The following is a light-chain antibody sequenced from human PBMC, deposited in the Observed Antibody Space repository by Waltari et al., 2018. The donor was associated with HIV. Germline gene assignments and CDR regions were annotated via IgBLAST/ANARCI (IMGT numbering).Light chain of an antibody. CDR1: QSVSSSY. Sequence: EIVLTQSPGTLSLSPGERATLSCRARQSVSSSYLAWYQQKPGQAPRLLIYGASSRATGIPDRFSGSGSGTDFTLTISRLEPEDFAVYYCQQYGSSPTLTFGQGTKVEIK. J-gene: IGKJ1*01. CDR2: GAS. V-gene: IGKV3-20*01. CDR3: QQYGSSPTLT.